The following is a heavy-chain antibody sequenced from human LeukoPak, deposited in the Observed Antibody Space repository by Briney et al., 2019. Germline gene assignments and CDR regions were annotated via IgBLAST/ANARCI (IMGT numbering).Heavy chain of an antibody. V-gene: IGHV4-59*08. CDR2: IYYSGST. J-gene: IGHJ6*02. D-gene: IGHD2/OR15-2a*01. CDR3: ARLSAVSYYYYGMDV. CDR1: GGSFSGYY. Sequence: SETLSLTCAVYGGSFSGYYWSWIRQPPGKGLEWIGYIYYSGSTNYNPSLKSRVTISVDTSKNQFSLKLSSVTAADTAVYYCARLSAVSYYYYGMDVWGQGTTVTVSS.